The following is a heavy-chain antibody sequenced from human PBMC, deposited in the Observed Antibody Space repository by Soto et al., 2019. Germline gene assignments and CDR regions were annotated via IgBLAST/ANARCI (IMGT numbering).Heavy chain of an antibody. J-gene: IGHJ4*02. CDR1: GFTFTSSA. V-gene: IGHV1-58*01. CDR3: AKDRDSYGEGFDH. CDR2: IVVGSGNT. Sequence: SVKVSCKASGFTFTSSAVQWVRQARGQRLEWIGWIVVGSGNTNYAQKFRERVTITRDMSTSTAYMELSSLRSEDTAVYYCAKDRDSYGEGFDHWGQGTLVTVSS. D-gene: IGHD2-21*02.